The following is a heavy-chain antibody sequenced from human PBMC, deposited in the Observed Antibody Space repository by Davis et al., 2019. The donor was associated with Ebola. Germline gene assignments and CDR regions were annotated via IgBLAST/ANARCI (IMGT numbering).Heavy chain of an antibody. Sequence: SETLSLTCAVYGGSFSGYYWSWIRQPPGKGLEWIGEINHSGSTNYNQSLKSRVTISVDTSKNQFSLKLSSVTAADTAVYYCARVPQTDIVVVVAATIEPANAFDIWGQGTMVTVSS. J-gene: IGHJ3*02. CDR1: GGSFSGYY. CDR3: ARVPQTDIVVVVAATIEPANAFDI. D-gene: IGHD2-15*01. CDR2: INHSGST. V-gene: IGHV4-34*01.